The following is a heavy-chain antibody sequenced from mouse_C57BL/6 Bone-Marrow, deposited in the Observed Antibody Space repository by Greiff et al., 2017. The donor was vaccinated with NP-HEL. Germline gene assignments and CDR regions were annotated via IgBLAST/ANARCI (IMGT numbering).Heavy chain of an antibody. CDR1: GFTFSSYA. D-gene: IGHD1-1*01. CDR3: ARDLGYGSSKFAY. CDR2: ISDGGSYT. Sequence: DVKLVESGGGLVKPGGSLKLSCAASGFTFSSYAMSWVRQTPEKRLEWVATISDGGSYTYYPDNVKGRFTISRDNAKNNLYLQMSHLKSEDTAMYYCARDLGYGSSKFAYWGQGTLVTVSA. J-gene: IGHJ3*01. V-gene: IGHV5-4*01.